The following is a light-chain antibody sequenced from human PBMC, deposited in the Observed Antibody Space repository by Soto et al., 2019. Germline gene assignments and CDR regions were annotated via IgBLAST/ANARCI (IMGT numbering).Light chain of an antibody. CDR1: QGISTY. CDR2: AAS. CDR3: QQLNDYPLT. J-gene: IGKJ4*01. Sequence: DIQLTQSPSFLSASVGDRVTITCRASQGISTYLAWYQQKQGKAPKLLISAASTLQSGVPSRFRGSGSGTEFTLTISSLQPEDFATYYCQQLNDYPLTFGGGTKVEIK. V-gene: IGKV1-9*01.